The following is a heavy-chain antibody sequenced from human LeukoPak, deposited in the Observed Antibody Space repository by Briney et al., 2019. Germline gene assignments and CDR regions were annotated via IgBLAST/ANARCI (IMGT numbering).Heavy chain of an antibody. V-gene: IGHV3-30*04. CDR1: GFTFSSYA. CDR3: AKTPPRSRPNYYYYGMDV. J-gene: IGHJ6*02. Sequence: GRSLRLSCAASGFTFSSYAMHWVRQAPGKGLEWVAVISYDGSNKYYADSVKGRFTISRDNSKNTLYLQMNSLRAEDTAVYYCAKTPPRSRPNYYYYGMDVWGQGTTVTVSS. D-gene: IGHD1-14*01. CDR2: ISYDGSNK.